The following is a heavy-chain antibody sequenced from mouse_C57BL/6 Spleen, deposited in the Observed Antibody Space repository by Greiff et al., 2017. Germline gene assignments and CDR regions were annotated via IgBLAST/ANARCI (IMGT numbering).Heavy chain of an antibody. CDR3: ARYPFYYDYPWFAY. V-gene: IGHV14-2*01. CDR1: GFNIKDYY. CDR2: IDPEDGET. Sequence: VQLQQSGAELVKPGASVKLSCTASGFNIKDYYMHWVKQRTEQGLEWIGRIDPEDGETKYAPKFQGKAPITADNSSNTAYLQLSLLISEDTAVYYSARYPFYYDYPWFAYWGQGTLVTVSA. J-gene: IGHJ3*01. D-gene: IGHD2-4*01.